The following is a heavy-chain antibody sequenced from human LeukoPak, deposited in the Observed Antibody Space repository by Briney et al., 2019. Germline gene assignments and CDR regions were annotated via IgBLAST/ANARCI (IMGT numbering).Heavy chain of an antibody. D-gene: IGHD3-10*01. Sequence: SVKVSCKASGGTFSSYAISWVRQAPGQGLEWMGRIIPILGIANYAQKFQGRVTITADKSTSTAYMELSSLRSEDTAVYYCARDADRTYYSGSAEFDYWGQGTLVTVSS. CDR3: ARDADRTYYSGSAEFDY. CDR2: IIPILGIA. J-gene: IGHJ4*02. CDR1: GGTFSSYA. V-gene: IGHV1-69*04.